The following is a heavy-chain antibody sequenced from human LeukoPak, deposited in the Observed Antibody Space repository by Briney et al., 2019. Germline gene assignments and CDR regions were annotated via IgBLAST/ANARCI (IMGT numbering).Heavy chain of an antibody. CDR3: ARSDGYGLVGI. D-gene: IGHD3-10*01. J-gene: IGHJ3*02. CDR1: GGSFSGYY. V-gene: IGHV4-34*01. Sequence: SETLSLTCAVYGGSFSGYYWSWIRQPPGKGLEWIGEINHSGSTNYNPSLKSRVTISVDTSKNQFSLKLSSVTAADTAVYYCARSDGYGLVGIWGQGTMVTVSS. CDR2: INHSGST.